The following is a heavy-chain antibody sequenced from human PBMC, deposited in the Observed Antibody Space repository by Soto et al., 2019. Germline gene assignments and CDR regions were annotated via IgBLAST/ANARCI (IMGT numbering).Heavy chain of an antibody. Sequence: PSETLSLTCTVSGGSINSSSYYWGWIRQPPGKGLEWIGSIYYSGSTYYNPSLKSRVTISVDTSKNQFSLKLSSVTAADTAVYYCARRQSSSWYGLWGQGTLVTVSS. CDR3: ARRQSSSWYGL. J-gene: IGHJ4*02. CDR1: GGSINSSSYY. D-gene: IGHD6-13*01. V-gene: IGHV4-39*01. CDR2: IYYSGST.